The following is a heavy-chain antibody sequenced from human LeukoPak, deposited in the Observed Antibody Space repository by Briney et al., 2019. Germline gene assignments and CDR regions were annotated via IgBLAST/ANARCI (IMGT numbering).Heavy chain of an antibody. Sequence: GGSLRLSCAASGFTFRSYWMHWIRQVPGKGLVWVSRIHPDGSTTNYADSVKGRFTISRDSAKNTLYLQMNSLTDEDAGVYYCARGGSGNSYGEFTYWGQGSLVTVSS. CDR1: GFTFRSYW. CDR3: ARGGSGNSYGEFTY. CDR2: IHPDGSTT. V-gene: IGHV3-74*01. D-gene: IGHD5-18*01. J-gene: IGHJ4*02.